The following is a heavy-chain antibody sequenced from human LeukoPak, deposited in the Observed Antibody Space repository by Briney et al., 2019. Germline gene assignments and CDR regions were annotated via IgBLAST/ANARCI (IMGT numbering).Heavy chain of an antibody. D-gene: IGHD2-21*02. CDR2: INTDGSDI. V-gene: IGHV3-74*01. Sequence: GGSLRLSCAASGFTFISYGMQWVRQAPGKGLVWVSRINTDGSDISYADSEKGRFTISRDNAKNTLYLQMNSLRGEDTAVYYCARELPREVTLDYWGQGTLVTVSS. CDR3: ARELPREVTLDY. J-gene: IGHJ4*01. CDR1: GFTFISYG.